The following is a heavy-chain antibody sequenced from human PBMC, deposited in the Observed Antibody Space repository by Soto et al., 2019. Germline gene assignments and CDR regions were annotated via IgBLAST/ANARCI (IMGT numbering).Heavy chain of an antibody. J-gene: IGHJ4*02. CDR1: GFSLTTTGVG. CDR2: IYWDGDK. Sequence: QITLEESGPPLVKPTQTLTLTCTFSGFSLTTTGVGVGWVRQPPGKALGGLALIYWDGDKRYNPSLKSRLTLTKDTSMNQVVLTMTNMDPADTATYYCAHRTALYDSSGLGYDSWGQGTLVTVSS. D-gene: IGHD3-22*01. CDR3: AHRTALYDSSGLGYDS. V-gene: IGHV2-5*02.